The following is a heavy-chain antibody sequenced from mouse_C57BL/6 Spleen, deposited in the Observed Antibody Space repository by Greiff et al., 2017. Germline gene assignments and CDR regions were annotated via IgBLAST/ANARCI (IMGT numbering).Heavy chain of an antibody. D-gene: IGHD1-1*01. CDR1: GYTFTDHT. CDR2: IYPRDGSS. J-gene: IGHJ2*01. CDR3: ARSYYFSYYFDY. V-gene: IGHV1-78*01. Sequence: VQLQQSDAELVKPGASVQISCKVSGYTFTDHTLHWMTQRPEQGLEWIGYIYPRDGSSKYNEKFMGKATLTADKSSSTAYMQLNSLTSEDSAVYFCARSYYFSYYFDYWGQGTTLTVSS.